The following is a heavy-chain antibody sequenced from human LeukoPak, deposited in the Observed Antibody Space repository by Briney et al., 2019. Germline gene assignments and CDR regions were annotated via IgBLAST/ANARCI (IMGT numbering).Heavy chain of an antibody. CDR3: ARRTKAVAGLFDY. D-gene: IGHD6-19*01. J-gene: IGHJ4*02. V-gene: IGHV4-59*01. CDR1: GGSISSYY. Sequence: SETLSLTCTVSGGSISSYYWSWIRQPPGKGLERIGYIYYSGNTNYNPSLKSRVTISVDTSKNQFSLKLSSVTAADTAVYYCARRTKAVAGLFDYWGQGTLVTVSS. CDR2: IYYSGNT.